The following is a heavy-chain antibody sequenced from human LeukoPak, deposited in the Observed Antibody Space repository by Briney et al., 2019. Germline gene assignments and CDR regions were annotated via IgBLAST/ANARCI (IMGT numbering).Heavy chain of an antibody. CDR2: IRYEGSNK. D-gene: IGHD3-3*01. J-gene: IGHJ6*03. CDR1: GFTFSSYR. Sequence: PGGSLRLSCAASGFTFSSYRMQRLRPAPGKGLEWVAFIRYEGSNKYYADSVKGRFTISRDNSKNTLYLQMNSLRAEDTAVYYCANLAITIFGVVTENYYYYYMDVWGKGTTVTVSS. CDR3: ANLAITIFGVVTENYYYYYMDV. V-gene: IGHV3-30*02.